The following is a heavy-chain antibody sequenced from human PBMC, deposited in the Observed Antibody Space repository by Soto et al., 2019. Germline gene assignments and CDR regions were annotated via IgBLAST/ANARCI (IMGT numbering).Heavy chain of an antibody. Sequence: ASVKVSCKASGYTFTSYYMHWVRQAPGQGLEWMGIISPSGGSTSYAQKFQGRVTISRDNAKNSLYLQMNSLRAEDTAVYYCARDVVLDIVVVPAALVSMDVWGQGTTVTV. D-gene: IGHD2-2*03. CDR3: ARDVVLDIVVVPAALVSMDV. CDR1: GYTFTSYY. CDR2: ISPSGGST. V-gene: IGHV1-46*01. J-gene: IGHJ6*02.